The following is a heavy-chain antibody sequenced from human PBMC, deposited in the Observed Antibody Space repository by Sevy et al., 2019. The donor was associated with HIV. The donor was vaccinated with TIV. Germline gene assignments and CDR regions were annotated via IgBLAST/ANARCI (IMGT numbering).Heavy chain of an antibody. CDR1: GFTFSTYW. Sequence: GGSLRLSCAASGFTFSTYWMSWFRQAPGKGLEWVANINEDGTEKFYVDSVKGRFTISRDNAKNSLYLQMNSLRAEDAAVYYCARDNATVSRSGLRYYYYGTDVWGQGTTVTVSS. D-gene: IGHD3-3*01. CDR3: ARDNATVSRSGLRYYYYGTDV. V-gene: IGHV3-7*01. CDR2: INEDGTEK. J-gene: IGHJ6*02.